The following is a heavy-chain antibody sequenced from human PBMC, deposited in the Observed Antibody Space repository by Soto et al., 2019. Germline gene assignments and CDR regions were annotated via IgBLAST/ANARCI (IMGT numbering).Heavy chain of an antibody. CDR3: GSPGYQWNGA. CDR2: IIPLSDTA. J-gene: IGHJ5*02. D-gene: IGHD1-1*01. V-gene: IGHV1-69*01. Sequence: QVQLVQSGAEVKKPGSSVKVSCKASGGTFSNYVISWVRQAPGQGLEWMGGIIPLSDTANYAQKFQGRVPITADESTSTTYMNLISLRSEDTAVYYCGSPGYQWNGAWGQGTLVTVSS. CDR1: GGTFSNYV.